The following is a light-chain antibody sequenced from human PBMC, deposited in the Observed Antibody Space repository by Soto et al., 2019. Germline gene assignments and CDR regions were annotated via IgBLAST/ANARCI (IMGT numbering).Light chain of an antibody. Sequence: EIVLTQSPGTLSLSPGERATLSCRASQSVSSSYLTWYQQTPGQAPRLLIYGAYSRATGIPDRFSGSGSGTDVTLTISRLEPEDFAVYYCQQYGSTPPYTFGQGTKLEIK. V-gene: IGKV3-20*01. CDR2: GAY. CDR3: QQYGSTPPYT. CDR1: QSVSSSY. J-gene: IGKJ2*01.